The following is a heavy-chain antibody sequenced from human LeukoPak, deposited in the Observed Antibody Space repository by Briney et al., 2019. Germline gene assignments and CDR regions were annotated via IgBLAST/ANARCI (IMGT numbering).Heavy chain of an antibody. V-gene: IGHV3-21*01. Sequence: GGSLRLSCAASGFTFSSYRVNWVRQAPGKGLEWVSSISSSSSYIYYADSVKGRFTISRDNGKNSLYLQMNSLRAEDTAVYYCARDKEGIAAATNYWGQGTLVTVSS. CDR1: GFTFSSYR. CDR2: ISSSSSYI. CDR3: ARDKEGIAAATNY. J-gene: IGHJ4*02. D-gene: IGHD6-13*01.